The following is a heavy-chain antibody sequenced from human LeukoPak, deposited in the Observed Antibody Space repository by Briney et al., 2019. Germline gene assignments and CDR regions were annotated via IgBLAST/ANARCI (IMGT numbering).Heavy chain of an antibody. J-gene: IGHJ4*02. CDR1: GGTFSSYA. CDR2: IIPIFGTA. V-gene: IGHV1-69*01. CDR3: ARDANTMVRGAIDY. D-gene: IGHD3-10*01. Sequence: SVKVSCKASGGTFSSYAISWVRQAPGQGLEWMGGIIPIFGTANYAQKFQGRVTITADESTSTAYMELRSLRSDDTAVYYCARDANTMVRGAIDYWGQGTLVTVSS.